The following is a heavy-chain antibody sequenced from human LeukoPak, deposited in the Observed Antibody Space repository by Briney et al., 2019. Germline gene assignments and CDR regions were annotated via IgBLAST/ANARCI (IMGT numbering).Heavy chain of an antibody. Sequence: GGSLRLSCAASRFTFSSYGMHWVSQAPGKGLEWVAVIWYDGSNKYYVDSVKGRFTISRDNSKNTLYLQMNSLRAEDTAVYYCARDRSCSSTSCYGRNWFDPWGQGTLVTVSS. D-gene: IGHD2-2*01. J-gene: IGHJ5*02. CDR3: ARDRSCSSTSCYGRNWFDP. CDR2: IWYDGSNK. CDR1: RFTFSSYG. V-gene: IGHV3-33*01.